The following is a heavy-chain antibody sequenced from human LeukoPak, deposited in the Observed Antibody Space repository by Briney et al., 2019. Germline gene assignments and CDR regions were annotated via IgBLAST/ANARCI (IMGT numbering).Heavy chain of an antibody. CDR1: GYSISSGYY. V-gene: IGHV4-38-2*01. J-gene: IGHJ4*02. CDR3: ARKVGAGGWSDY. CDR2: IYHSGST. D-gene: IGHD6-19*01. Sequence: PSETLSLTCAVSGYSISSGYYCGWIRQPPGKGLEWIGSIYHSGSTYYNPSLKSRVTISVDTSKNQFSLKLSSVTAADTAVYYCARKVGAGGWSDYWGQGTLVTVSS.